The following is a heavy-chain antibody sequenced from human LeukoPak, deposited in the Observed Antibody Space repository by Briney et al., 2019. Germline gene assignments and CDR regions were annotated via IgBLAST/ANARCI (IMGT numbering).Heavy chain of an antibody. J-gene: IGHJ4*02. CDR3: ARARIPGLPGY. V-gene: IGHV3-11*06. Sequence: GGSLRLSCAPSGFTFSDYYMSWIRQAPGKGLEWVSYISSSSSYTNYADSVKGRFTISRDNAKNSLYLQMNSLRAEDTAVYYCARARIPGLPGYWGQGTLVTVSS. D-gene: IGHD2-2*02. CDR2: ISSSSSYT. CDR1: GFTFSDYY.